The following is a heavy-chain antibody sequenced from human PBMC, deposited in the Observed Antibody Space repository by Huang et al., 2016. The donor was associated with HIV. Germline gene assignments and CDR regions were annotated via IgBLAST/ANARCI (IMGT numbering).Heavy chain of an antibody. D-gene: IGHD5-12*01. CDR3: ASKRGYSGYDIGYYFDY. CDR2: IIPIFGTA. J-gene: IGHJ4*02. Sequence: QVQLVQSGAEVKKPGSSVKVSCKASGGTFSSYAISWVRQAPGQGLEWMGGIIPIFGTANYAQKFQGRVTITADESTSTAYMELSSLRSEDTAVYYCASKRGYSGYDIGYYFDYWGQGTLVTVSS. V-gene: IGHV1-69*13. CDR1: GGTFSSYA.